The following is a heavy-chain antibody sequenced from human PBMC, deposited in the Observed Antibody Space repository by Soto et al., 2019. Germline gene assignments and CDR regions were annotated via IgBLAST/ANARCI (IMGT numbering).Heavy chain of an antibody. CDR1: GFTFSHHS. CDR2: ISGNGGNT. Sequence: PWGSLIVACSCSGFTFSHHSLYWVGRAPGKGLRYVSTISGNGGNTHYAASVRGRFTISIDNSKNTVFLQMSGLGVADSAVYYCVKVSGYCTGGSCFSYFDYWGQGALVTVSS. J-gene: IGHJ4*02. D-gene: IGHD2-15*01. CDR3: VKVSGYCTGGSCFSYFDY. V-gene: IGHV3-64D*06.